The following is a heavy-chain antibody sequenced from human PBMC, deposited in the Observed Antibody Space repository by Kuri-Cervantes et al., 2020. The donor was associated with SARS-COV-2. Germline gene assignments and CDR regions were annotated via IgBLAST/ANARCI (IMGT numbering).Heavy chain of an antibody. Sequence: SQTLSLTCAVYGGSFSGYYWSWIRQPPGKGLEWIGEINHSGSTNYNPSLKSRVTISVDTSKNQFSLKLSSVTAADTAVYYCARGRGIAAAGTGSPAPGYFDPWGRGTLVTVSS. D-gene: IGHD6-13*01. CDR2: INHSGST. V-gene: IGHV4-34*01. CDR1: GGSFSGYY. CDR3: ARGRGIAAAGTGSPAPGYFDP. J-gene: IGHJ2*01.